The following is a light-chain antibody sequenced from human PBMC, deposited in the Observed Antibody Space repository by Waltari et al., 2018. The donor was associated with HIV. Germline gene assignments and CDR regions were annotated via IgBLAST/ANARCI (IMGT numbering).Light chain of an antibody. CDR2: WAS. V-gene: IGKV4-1*01. Sequence: DIVMTQSPDSLAVSLGERATINCKSSQSVLYSSNNKNYLAWYQQKPGQPPELLIYWASTRESGVPDRCSGSGSATDFTRAISSLQAEDVAVYYCQQYYSTPLTFGGGTQVEIK. J-gene: IGKJ4*01. CDR1: QSVLYSSNNKNY. CDR3: QQYYSTPLT.